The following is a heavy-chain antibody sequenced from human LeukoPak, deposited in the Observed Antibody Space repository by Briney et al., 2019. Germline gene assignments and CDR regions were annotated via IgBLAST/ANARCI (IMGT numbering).Heavy chain of an antibody. J-gene: IGHJ6*02. CDR2: INAGNGNT. CDR3: AREYEWELRSPPGNYYYYGMDV. V-gene: IGHV1-3*01. Sequence: ASVKVSCKASGYTLTSYAMHWLRQAPGQRLEWMGWINAGNGNTKYSQKFQGRVTITRDTSASTAYMELSSLRSEDTAVYYCAREYEWELRSPPGNYYYYGMDVWSQGTTVTVSS. CDR1: GYTLTSYA. D-gene: IGHD1-26*01.